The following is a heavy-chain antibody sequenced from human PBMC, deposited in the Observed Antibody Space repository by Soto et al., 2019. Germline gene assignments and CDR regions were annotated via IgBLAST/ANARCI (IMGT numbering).Heavy chain of an antibody. CDR2: IDPSDAYT. CDR3: ARLIAAAGSEGFDP. V-gene: IGHV5-10-1*04. CDR1: GYSFTSYW. Sequence: GESMKISCKGSGYSFTSYWVSWVRQMPGKGLEWLERIDPSDAYTNYRPSFQGKVTISADKSISTAYLQWSSLKASDTAMYYCARLIAAAGSEGFDPWGQGTLVTVSS. J-gene: IGHJ5*02. D-gene: IGHD6-13*01.